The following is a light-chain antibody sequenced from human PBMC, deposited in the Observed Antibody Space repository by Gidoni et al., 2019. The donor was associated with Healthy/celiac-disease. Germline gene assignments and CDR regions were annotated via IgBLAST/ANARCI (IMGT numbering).Light chain of an antibody. Sequence: EIVLTQSPGTLSLSPGERATLSCRARQGSSSGYLAWYQQKPGQAPRLLIYGASSRATGIPDRFSGSGSGTDFTLTISRLEPEDLAVDYCQQYGSSPPITFGGGTKVEIK. CDR2: GAS. V-gene: IGKV3-20*01. CDR3: QQYGSSPPIT. CDR1: QGSSSGY. J-gene: IGKJ4*01.